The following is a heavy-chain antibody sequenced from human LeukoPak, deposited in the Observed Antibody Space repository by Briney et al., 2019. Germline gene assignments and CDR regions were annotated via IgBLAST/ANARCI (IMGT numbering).Heavy chain of an antibody. CDR1: GFTFSSKW. CDR3: ARAPSEVGGYYPEYFRH. J-gene: IGHJ1*01. V-gene: IGHV3-74*03. Sequence: PGGSLRLSCAASGFTFSSKWMHWVRQVPGKGLVWVSRINSDGSSTMYADSVKGRFTISRDNAKNTVSLQMDSLRAEDTGVYYCARAPSEVGGYYPEYFRHWGQGTLVTVSS. CDR2: INSDGSST. D-gene: IGHD3-22*01.